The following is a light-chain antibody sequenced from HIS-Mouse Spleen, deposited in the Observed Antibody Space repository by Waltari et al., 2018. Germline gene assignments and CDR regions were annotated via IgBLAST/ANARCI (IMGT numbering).Light chain of an antibody. V-gene: IGLV3-25*03. CDR1: ALPTQS. J-gene: IGLJ2*01. CDR3: QSADSSGTYVV. CDR2: KDS. Sequence: SYELTQPPSVSVSPGQTARITCSGDALPTQSAYGYQQKPGQAPVLVIYKDSERPSGIPERFSGSSSGTTVTLTISGVQAEDEADYYCQSADSSGTYVVFGGGTKLTVL.